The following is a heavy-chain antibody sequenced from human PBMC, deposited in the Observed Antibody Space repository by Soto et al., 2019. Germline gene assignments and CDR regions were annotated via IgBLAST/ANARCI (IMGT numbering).Heavy chain of an antibody. CDR2: ISSSSSYI. V-gene: IGHV3-21*01. Sequence: GGSLRLSCAASGFTFSSYSMNWVRQAPGKGLEWVASISSSSSYIYYADSVKGRFTISRDKAKNSLFLQMSSLRAEDSALYYCARHQGPAAGNYGMDARGQGTTVTVSS. D-gene: IGHD6-13*01. CDR1: GFTFSSYS. CDR3: ARHQGPAAGNYGMDA. J-gene: IGHJ6*02.